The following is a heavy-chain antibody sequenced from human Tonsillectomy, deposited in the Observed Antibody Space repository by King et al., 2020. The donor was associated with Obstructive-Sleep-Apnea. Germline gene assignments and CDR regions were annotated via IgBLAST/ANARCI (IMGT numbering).Heavy chain of an antibody. J-gene: IGHJ4*02. CDR3: ARQSNSGWYFDY. D-gene: IGHD6-19*01. V-gene: IGHV5-51*01. CDR2: IYPGDSDT. CDR1: GNSFTSYW. Sequence: VQLVESGAEVKKPGESLKISCMGSGNSFTSYWIGWVRQMPGKGLEWMGIIYPGDSDTRYSPSFQSQVTISAAKSISTAYRQWRSLKASDTAMYYCARQSNSGWYFDYWGQGTLVTVSS.